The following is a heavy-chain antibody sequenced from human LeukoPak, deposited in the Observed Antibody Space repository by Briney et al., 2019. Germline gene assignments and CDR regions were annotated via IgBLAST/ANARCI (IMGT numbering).Heavy chain of an antibody. J-gene: IGHJ5*02. D-gene: IGHD3-10*01. CDR1: GGSISSSSYY. Sequence: PSETLSLTCTVSGGSISSSSYYWGWIRQPPGKGLEWIGSIYYSGSTYYNPSLKSRVTISVDTSKNQFSLKLSSVTAADTAVYYCARHEQILWFGEPPVWFDPWGQGTLVTVSS. CDR3: ARHEQILWFGEPPVWFDP. CDR2: IYYSGST. V-gene: IGHV4-39*01.